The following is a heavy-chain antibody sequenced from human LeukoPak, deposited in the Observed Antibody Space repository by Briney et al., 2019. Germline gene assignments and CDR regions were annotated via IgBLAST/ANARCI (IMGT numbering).Heavy chain of an antibody. D-gene: IGHD3-9*01. CDR2: INGDGRNI. CDR3: TRDLMDYDVSTGLHHYYMDV. Sequence: GGSLRLSCAASGFRSSNFWMHWVRQDPRKGLVWVSRINGDGRNINYADSVRGRFTISRDNAKNTLYLQMNTLRVEDTAVYYCTRDLMDYDVSTGLHHYYMDVWGQGTTVTVSS. V-gene: IGHV3-74*01. J-gene: IGHJ6*02. CDR1: GFRSSNFW.